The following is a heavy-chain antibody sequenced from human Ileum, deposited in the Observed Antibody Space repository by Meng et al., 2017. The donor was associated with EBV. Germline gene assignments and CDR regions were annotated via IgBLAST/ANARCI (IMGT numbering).Heavy chain of an antibody. CDR2: FYEGTT. D-gene: IGHD1-26*01. CDR1: GVSISGNY. V-gene: IGHV4-59*01. Sequence: QRQLQESGPGLVKPSGTLSLTCDVSGVSISGNYWSWIRQSPVKGLEWIGFFYEGTTNYNPSLKSRVTIAAGPANNQISLRLSSVTSADTAVYYCAKGGQWDPLDSWGRGILVTVSS. CDR3: AKGGQWDPLDS. J-gene: IGHJ4*02.